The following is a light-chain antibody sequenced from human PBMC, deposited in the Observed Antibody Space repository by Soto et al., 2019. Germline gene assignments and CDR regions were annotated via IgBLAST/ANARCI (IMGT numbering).Light chain of an antibody. CDR2: GAS. CDR1: QSVSSSY. Sequence: EIVLTQSPGTLSLSPGERATLSCRASQSVSSSYLAWYQQKPGQAPRLRIYGASSRATGIPDRFSGSGSGTDFTLTISRLEPEDFAVYYWQQFGNSPYTFGQGTRLEIK. CDR3: QQFGNSPYT. J-gene: IGKJ2*01. V-gene: IGKV3-20*01.